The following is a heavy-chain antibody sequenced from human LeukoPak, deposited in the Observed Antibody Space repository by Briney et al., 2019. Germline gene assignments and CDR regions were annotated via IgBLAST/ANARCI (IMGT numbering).Heavy chain of an antibody. J-gene: IGHJ3*02. D-gene: IGHD6-6*01. CDR1: GGSISSSGYY. CDR2: IYYSGST. Sequence: SETLSLTCTVSGGSISSSGYYWGWIRQPPGKGLEWIASIYYSGSTYYNPSLKSRVTISVDTSKNQLSLKLSSLTAADTAVYYCARGGGQLADAFDIWGQGTMVTVSS. CDR3: ARGGGQLADAFDI. V-gene: IGHV4-39*01.